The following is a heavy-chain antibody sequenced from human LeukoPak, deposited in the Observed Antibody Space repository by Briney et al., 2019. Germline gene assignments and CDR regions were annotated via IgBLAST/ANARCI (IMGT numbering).Heavy chain of an antibody. D-gene: IGHD6-19*01. V-gene: IGHV4-39*01. Sequence: SETLSLTCTVSGGSISSSSYYWGWIRPPPGKGLEWIGSIYYSGSTYYNPSLKSRVTISVDTSKNQFSLKLSSVTAADTAVYYCARHRIAVAGVWGQGTLVTVSS. J-gene: IGHJ4*02. CDR1: GGSISSSSYY. CDR3: ARHRIAVAGV. CDR2: IYYSGST.